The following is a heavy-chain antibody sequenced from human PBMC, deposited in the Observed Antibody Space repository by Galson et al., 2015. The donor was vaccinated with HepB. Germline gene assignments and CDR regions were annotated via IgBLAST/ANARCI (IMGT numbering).Heavy chain of an antibody. J-gene: IGHJ6*02. D-gene: IGHD3-3*01. CDR3: ARGYDSPPYYYYYGMDA. CDR2: MNPNSGNT. V-gene: IGHV1-8*01. CDR1: GYTFTSYD. Sequence: SVKVSCKASGYTFTSYDINWVRQATGQGLEWMGWMNPNSGNTGYAQKFQGRVTMTRNTSISTAYMELSSLRSEDTAVYYCARGYDSPPYYYYYGMDAWGQGTTVTVSS.